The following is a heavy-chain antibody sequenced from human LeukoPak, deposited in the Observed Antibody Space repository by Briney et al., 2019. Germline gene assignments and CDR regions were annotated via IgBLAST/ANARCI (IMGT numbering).Heavy chain of an antibody. Sequence: GRSLRLSCAASGFTFSNYGIHWVRQAPGKGLERVAVIWSDGINKYYVDSVKGRFTISRDNSKNTLYLQMNSLRADDTAVYYCARSTYSSSSYYFDYWGQGGLVTVSS. CDR1: GFTFSNYG. CDR2: IWSDGINK. J-gene: IGHJ4*02. V-gene: IGHV3-33*01. D-gene: IGHD6-13*01. CDR3: ARSTYSSSSYYFDY.